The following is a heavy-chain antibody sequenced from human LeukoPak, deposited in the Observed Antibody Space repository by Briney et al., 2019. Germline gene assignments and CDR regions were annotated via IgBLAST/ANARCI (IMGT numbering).Heavy chain of an antibody. Sequence: GGSLRLSCGASGFIFRNYAMSWVRQAPGEGLEWVSGISDNGGGTYYADSVKGRFTISRDNSKNMLYLQMNSLRAEDTAVYYCAKESGALGAPLYDYWGQGILVTGSS. CDR2: ISDNGGGT. CDR3: AKESGALGAPLYDY. CDR1: GFIFRNYA. D-gene: IGHD4/OR15-4a*01. V-gene: IGHV3-23*01. J-gene: IGHJ4*02.